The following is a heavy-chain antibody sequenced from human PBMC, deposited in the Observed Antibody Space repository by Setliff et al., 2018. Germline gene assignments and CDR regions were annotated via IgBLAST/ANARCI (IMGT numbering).Heavy chain of an antibody. CDR3: ARRGTTAFDF. CDR2: ISSGSISTT. CDR1: GFTFSIYR. J-gene: IGHJ4*02. Sequence: GESLRLSCAASGFTFSIYRMNWLRQAPGKGLEWVSYISSGSISTTHYADSVRGRFTVSRDNAKNTLYLEMNNLRAEDSAVYYCARRGTTAFDFWGLGTLVTVSS. V-gene: IGHV3-48*01. D-gene: IGHD4-4*01.